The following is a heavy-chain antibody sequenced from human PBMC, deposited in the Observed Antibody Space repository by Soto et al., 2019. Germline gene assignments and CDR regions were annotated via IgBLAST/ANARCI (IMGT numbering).Heavy chain of an antibody. CDR3: ARDQGGSYYY. CDR2: ISAYNGNT. CDR1: GYTFTSYG. J-gene: IGHJ4*02. Sequence: QVQLVQSGAEVKKPGASVKVSCKASGYTFTSYGISWVRQAPGQGLEWMGWISAYNGNTNYAQKLQXTVLMXXDTSTSTDYMELRSLRSDDTAVYYCARDQGGSYYYWGQGTLVTVSS. D-gene: IGHD1-26*01. V-gene: IGHV1-18*01.